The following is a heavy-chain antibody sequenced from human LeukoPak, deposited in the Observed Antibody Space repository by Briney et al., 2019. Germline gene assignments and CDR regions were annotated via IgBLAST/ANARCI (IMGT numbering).Heavy chain of an antibody. CDR2: IYPGGSDT. Sequence: GEPLKISCKGSGYTFTNYWIGWVRQMPGKGLEWMGIIYPGGSDTRYSPSFQGQVTISADKSISTAYLQWNSLKASDTAMYYCARPLHDYSKYWFDPWGQGTLVTVSS. D-gene: IGHD4-11*01. J-gene: IGHJ5*02. CDR3: ARPLHDYSKYWFDP. CDR1: GYTFTNYW. V-gene: IGHV5-51*01.